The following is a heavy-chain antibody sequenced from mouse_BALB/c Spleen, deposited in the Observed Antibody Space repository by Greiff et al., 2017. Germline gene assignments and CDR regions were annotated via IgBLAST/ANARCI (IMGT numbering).Heavy chain of an antibody. CDR1: GFTFSSYG. CDR3: ARHDVVSGDD. V-gene: IGHV5-6*01. D-gene: IGHD1-1*01. Sequence: EVKLVESGGDLVKPGGSLKLSCAASGFTFSSYGMSWVRQTPDKRLEWVATISSGGSYTYYPDSVKGRFTISRDNAKNTLCLQMSSLKSEDTAMYYCARHDVVSGDDWGQGTTLTVSS. CDR2: ISSGGSYT. J-gene: IGHJ2*01.